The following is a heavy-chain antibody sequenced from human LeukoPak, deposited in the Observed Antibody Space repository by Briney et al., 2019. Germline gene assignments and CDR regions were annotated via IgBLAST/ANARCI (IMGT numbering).Heavy chain of an antibody. D-gene: IGHD6-19*01. CDR2: IHYSESA. CDR1: GGSISSYY. Sequence: SETLSLTCTVSGGSISSYYWSWIRQPPGKGLDWIAYIHYSESANYNPSLKSRVTISLDTSKSQFSLKLNSVTAADTAVYYCAREGTVSSGFDYWGQGTLVTVSS. V-gene: IGHV4-59*12. CDR3: AREGTVSSGFDY. J-gene: IGHJ4*02.